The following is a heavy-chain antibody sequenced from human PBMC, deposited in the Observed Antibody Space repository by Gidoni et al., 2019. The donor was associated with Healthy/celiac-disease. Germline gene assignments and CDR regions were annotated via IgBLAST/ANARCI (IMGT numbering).Heavy chain of an antibody. Sequence: EVQLVESGGGLVQPGRSLRLSCAASGFPFDDYAMPWVRRAPGKGLGCVSGNSWNSGIIGYADSVKGRFTISRDNAKNSLYLQMNSLRAEDTALYYCAKDIIPQWRVPASRIYYYGMDVWGQGTTVTVSS. CDR3: AKDIIPQWRVPASRIYYYGMDV. V-gene: IGHV3-9*01. J-gene: IGHJ6*02. CDR2: NSWNSGII. D-gene: IGHD6-19*01. CDR1: GFPFDDYA.